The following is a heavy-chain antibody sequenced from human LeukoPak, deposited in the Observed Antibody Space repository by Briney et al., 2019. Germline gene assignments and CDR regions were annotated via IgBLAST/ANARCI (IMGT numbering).Heavy chain of an antibody. Sequence: SETLSLSCTVSGVSISSSSYSWGWIRQPPGKGLEWIGSGYYSGSTYYNPSLKSRVTISVDTSKNQSSLNRISVTAADSAYYMDVWGKRTTVTGSS. V-gene: IGHV4-39*07. CDR1: GVSISSSSYS. CDR3: V. CDR2: GYYSGST. J-gene: IGHJ6*03.